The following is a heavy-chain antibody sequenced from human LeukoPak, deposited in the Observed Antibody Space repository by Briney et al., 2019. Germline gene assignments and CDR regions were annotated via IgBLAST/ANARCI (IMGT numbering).Heavy chain of an antibody. J-gene: IGHJ4*02. CDR1: GFTFSSYG. CDR3: AKDRGYYGSGTHFDY. V-gene: IGHV3-33*06. D-gene: IGHD3-10*01. CDR2: VWYDGSNN. Sequence: GGSLRLSCAASGFTFSSYGMHWVRQAPGKGLEWVAVVWYDGSNNYYADSVKGRFTISRDNSKNTLYLQMNSLRAEDTAVYYCAKDRGYYGSGTHFDYWGQGTLVTVSS.